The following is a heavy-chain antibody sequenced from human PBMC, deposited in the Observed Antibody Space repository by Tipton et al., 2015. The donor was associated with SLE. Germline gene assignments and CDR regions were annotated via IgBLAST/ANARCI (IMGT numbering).Heavy chain of an antibody. CDR2: TSYSGRT. CDR1: GDSISSRSYY. CDR3: ARGKRPTSGWYRGINWFDP. V-gene: IGHV4-39*07. J-gene: IGHJ5*02. Sequence: GLVKPSETLSLICTVSGDSISSRSYYWGWIRQSPGKGLEWIGSTSYSGRTIYNPSLTGRVTISSDTSKNQFYLSLNSVTAADTAVYYCARGKRPTSGWYRGINWFDPWGRGTLVTVSS. D-gene: IGHD6-19*01.